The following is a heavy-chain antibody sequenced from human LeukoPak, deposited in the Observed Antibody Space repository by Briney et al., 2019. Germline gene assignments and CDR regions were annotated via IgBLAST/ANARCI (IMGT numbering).Heavy chain of an antibody. Sequence: ASVKVSCKASGYTFTGYYMHWVRQATGQGLEWMGWMNPNSGNTGYAQKFQGRVTMTRSTSISTAYMELSSLRSEDTAVYYCARGVVVVAATPGDYYYYYYMDVWGKGTTVTISS. V-gene: IGHV1-8*02. D-gene: IGHD2-15*01. CDR3: ARGVVVVAATPGDYYYYYYMDV. CDR1: GYTFTGYY. J-gene: IGHJ6*03. CDR2: MNPNSGNT.